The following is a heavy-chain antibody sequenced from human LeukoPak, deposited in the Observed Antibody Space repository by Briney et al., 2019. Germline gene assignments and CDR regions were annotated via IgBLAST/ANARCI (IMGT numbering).Heavy chain of an antibody. CDR1: GFTFSTYS. J-gene: IGHJ4*02. CDR3: ARTGHSSGWSAYFDY. Sequence: PGGSLRLSCAVSGFTFSTYSMNWVRQAPGKGLEWVAFIRYDGSNKYYADSVKGRFTISRDNSKNTLYLQMNSLRVEDTAVYYCARTGHSSGWSAYFDYWGQGTLVTVSS. D-gene: IGHD6-19*01. CDR2: IRYDGSNK. V-gene: IGHV3-33*08.